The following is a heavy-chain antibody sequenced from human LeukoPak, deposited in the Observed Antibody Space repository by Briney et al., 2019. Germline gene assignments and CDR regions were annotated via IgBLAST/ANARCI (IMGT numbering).Heavy chain of an antibody. CDR2: INPSGGST. Sequence: ASVKVSCKASGYTFTSYYMHWVRQAPGQGLEWMGIINPSGGSTSYAQKFQGRVTMTRDMSTSTVYMELSSLRSEDTAVYYCARVSGSDAFDIWGQGTMVTVSS. CDR3: ARVSGSDAFDI. D-gene: IGHD1-26*01. V-gene: IGHV1-46*01. CDR1: GYTFTSYY. J-gene: IGHJ3*02.